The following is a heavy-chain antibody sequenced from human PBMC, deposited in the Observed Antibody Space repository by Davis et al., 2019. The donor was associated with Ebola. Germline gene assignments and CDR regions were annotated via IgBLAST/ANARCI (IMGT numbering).Heavy chain of an antibody. Sequence: SVKVSCKASGGTFSRYTISWVRQAPGQGLEWMGRIIPILGIANYAQKFQGRVTITADKSTSTAYMELSSLRSEDTAVYYCAREGYCSGGSCYQFDYWGQGTLVTVSS. CDR2: IIPILGIA. V-gene: IGHV1-69*04. J-gene: IGHJ4*02. CDR3: AREGYCSGGSCYQFDY. D-gene: IGHD2-15*01. CDR1: GGTFSRYT.